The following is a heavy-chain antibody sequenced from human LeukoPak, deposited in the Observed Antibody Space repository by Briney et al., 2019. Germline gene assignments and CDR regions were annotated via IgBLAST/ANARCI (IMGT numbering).Heavy chain of an antibody. CDR2: ISYDGSNK. CDR3: AKDLSSSSWGWYYYGMDV. J-gene: IGHJ6*02. Sequence: PGGSLRLSCAASGFTFSSYGMHWVRQAPGKGLEWVAVISYDGSNKYYADSVKGRFTISRDNSKNTLYLQMNSLRAEDTAVYYCAKDLSSSSWGWYYYGMDVWGQGTTVTVSS. D-gene: IGHD6-13*01. V-gene: IGHV3-30*18. CDR1: GFTFSSYG.